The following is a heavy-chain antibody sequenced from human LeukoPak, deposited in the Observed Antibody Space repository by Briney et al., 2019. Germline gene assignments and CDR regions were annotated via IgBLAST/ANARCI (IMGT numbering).Heavy chain of an antibody. CDR1: GYSFTTYW. J-gene: IGHJ4*02. V-gene: IGHV5-51*01. CDR3: ATGPSIAARLFDY. CDR2: IYPADSDI. Sequence: GESLKISCKGSGYSFTTYWIGWVRPMPGKVLEWMGIIYPADSDIRYSPSFQGQVTISADKSISTAYLRWSSLKASDTAMYYCATGPSIAARLFDYWGQGTLVTVSS. D-gene: IGHD6-6*01.